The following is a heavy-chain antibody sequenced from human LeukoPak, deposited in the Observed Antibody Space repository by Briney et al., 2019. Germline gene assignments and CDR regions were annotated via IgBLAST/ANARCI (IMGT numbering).Heavy chain of an antibody. V-gene: IGHV3-7*04. D-gene: IGHD3-10*01. J-gene: IGHJ4*02. Sequence: GGSLRLSCAASGFILSNYWMSWVRQAPGKGLEWVASIKEGRTETYYVDSVKGRFTISRDNAKNSLYLQMNSLRAEDTAVYYCARDRVGYYGSGSSGYWGQGTLVTVSS. CDR1: GFILSNYW. CDR2: IKEGRTET. CDR3: ARDRVGYYGSGSSGY.